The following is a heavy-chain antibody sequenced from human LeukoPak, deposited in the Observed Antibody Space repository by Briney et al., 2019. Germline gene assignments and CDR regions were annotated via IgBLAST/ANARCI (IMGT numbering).Heavy chain of an antibody. CDR2: ISSSGSTI. CDR1: GFTSSSYE. V-gene: IGHV3-48*03. D-gene: IGHD6-13*01. CDR3: ARVWKLTAAGPVGYFDY. Sequence: PGGSLRLSCAASGFTSSSYEMNWVRQAPGKGLEWVSYISSSGSTIYYADSVKGRFTISRDNAKNSLYLQMNSLRAEDTAVYYCARVWKLTAAGPVGYFDYWGQGTLVTVSS. J-gene: IGHJ4*02.